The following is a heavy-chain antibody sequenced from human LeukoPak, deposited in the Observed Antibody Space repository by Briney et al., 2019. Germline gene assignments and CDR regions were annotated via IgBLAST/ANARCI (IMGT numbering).Heavy chain of an antibody. D-gene: IGHD6-19*01. Sequence: GGSLRLSCAASGFTFSDYYMSWIRQAPGKGLEWVSYISSSSSYTNYADSVKGRFTISRDNAKNSLYLQMDSLRAEDTAVYYCARTDSYDSGWFDYWGQGTLVTVSS. CDR2: ISSSSSYT. CDR1: GFTFSDYY. J-gene: IGHJ4*02. CDR3: ARTDSYDSGWFDY. V-gene: IGHV3-11*06.